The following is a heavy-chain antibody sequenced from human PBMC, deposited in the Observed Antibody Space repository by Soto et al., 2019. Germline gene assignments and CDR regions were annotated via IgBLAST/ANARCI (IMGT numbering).Heavy chain of an antibody. CDR3: ARRRDSNIYGMDV. J-gene: IGHJ6*02. D-gene: IGHD3-22*01. CDR1: CYSFTRYW. CDR2: IYPGDSDT. Sequence: GESVTISRKGSCYSFTRYWIGWVLQMPGKGLEWMGIIYPGDSDTRYSPSFQGQVTISADKSISTAYPQWSSLKASDTAMYYCARRRDSNIYGMDVWGQGTTVTGSS. V-gene: IGHV5-51*01.